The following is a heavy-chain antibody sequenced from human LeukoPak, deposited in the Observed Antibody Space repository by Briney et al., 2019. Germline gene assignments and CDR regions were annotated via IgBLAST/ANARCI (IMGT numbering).Heavy chain of an antibody. CDR3: ARFPIASSRLYYYDSSGYALDY. CDR2: INTNTGNP. Sequence: ASVKVSCKASGYTFTSYAMNWVRQAPGQWLEWMGWINTNTGNPTYAQGFTGRFVFSLDTSVSTAYLQISSLKVEDTAVYYCARFPIASSRLYYYDSSGYALDYWGQGTLVTVSS. J-gene: IGHJ4*02. V-gene: IGHV7-4-1*02. D-gene: IGHD3-22*01. CDR1: GYTFTSYA.